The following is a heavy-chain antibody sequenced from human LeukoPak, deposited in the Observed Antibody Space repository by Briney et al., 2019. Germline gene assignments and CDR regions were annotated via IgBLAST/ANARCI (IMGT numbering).Heavy chain of an antibody. Sequence: GGSLRLSCTGSGYTFGDYAMSWVRQSRGKGLEWVSLIRSKAFGGATEYAASVKGRFTISRDDSKSIAYLQMNSLKTEDTAMYYCTRDGGTLDYWGQGTLVTASS. CDR3: TRDGGTLDY. J-gene: IGHJ4*02. V-gene: IGHV3-49*04. CDR2: IRSKAFGGAT. CDR1: GYTFGDYA. D-gene: IGHD3-16*01.